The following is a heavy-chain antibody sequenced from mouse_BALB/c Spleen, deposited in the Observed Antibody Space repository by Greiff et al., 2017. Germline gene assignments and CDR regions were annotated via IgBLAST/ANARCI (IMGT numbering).Heavy chain of an antibody. Sequence: VQLQQSGAELVKPGTSVKLSCKASGYNFTSYWINWVKLRPGQGLEWIGDIYPGSGSTNYNEKFKSKATLTVDTSSSTAYMQLSSLASEDSALYYCARNRYDHYSMDYWGQGASVTVSA. CDR1: GYNFTSYW. V-gene: IGHV1-55*01. CDR2: IYPGSGST. J-gene: IGHJ4*01. D-gene: IGHD2-14*01. CDR3: ARNRYDHYSMDY.